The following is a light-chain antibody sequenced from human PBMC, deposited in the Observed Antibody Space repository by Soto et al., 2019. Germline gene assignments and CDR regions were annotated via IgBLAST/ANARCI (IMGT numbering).Light chain of an antibody. CDR2: GAS. CDR1: QGLTSNF. V-gene: IGKV3-20*01. J-gene: IGKJ1*01. CDR3: QQYVPAPRT. Sequence: EIVLTQSPGPLSLSPGERATLSCRASQGLTSNFLAWYQQKPGQAPRLLIYGASNRATGVPDRFSGGGSGTDCTLTISRLEPEDFAVYFCQQYVPAPRTFGQGTKVESK.